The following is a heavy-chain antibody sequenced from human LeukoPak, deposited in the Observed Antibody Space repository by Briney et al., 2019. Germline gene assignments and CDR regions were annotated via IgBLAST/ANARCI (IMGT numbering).Heavy chain of an antibody. Sequence: GESLKISCKGSGYTFTSYWIGWVRQMPGKGLEWMGIIYPGDSDTSYSPSFQGQVTISADKSISTAYLQWTSLKASYTAMYYCARRGYSGYDLFQLRNWFDPWGQGNLVTVSS. CDR1: GYTFTSYW. CDR3: ARRGYSGYDLFQLRNWFDP. V-gene: IGHV5-51*01. J-gene: IGHJ5*02. CDR2: IYPGDSDT. D-gene: IGHD5-12*01.